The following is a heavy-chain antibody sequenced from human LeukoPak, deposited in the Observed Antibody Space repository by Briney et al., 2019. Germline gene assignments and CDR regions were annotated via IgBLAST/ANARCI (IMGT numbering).Heavy chain of an antibody. V-gene: IGHV3-53*01. CDR3: AKGPVDYGGSWSGGAY. CDR1: GFTVSSNY. J-gene: IGHJ4*02. D-gene: IGHD4-23*01. CDR2: IYSGGST. Sequence: PGGSLRLSCAASGFTVSSNYMSWVRQAPGKGLEWVSVIYSGGSTYYADSVKGRFTISRDNSKNTLYLQMNSLRAEDTAVYYCAKGPVDYGGSWSGGAYWGQGTLVTVSS.